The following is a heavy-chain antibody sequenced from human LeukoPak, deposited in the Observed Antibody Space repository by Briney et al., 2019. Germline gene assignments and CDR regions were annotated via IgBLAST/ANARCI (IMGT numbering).Heavy chain of an antibody. Sequence: SETLSLTCTVSGDSIDSSRHYWGWIRQPPGKGLEWIGSIFYSGSTQYNPSLKSRVTISVDTSTNQFFLRLSSVSAADAAVYYCARHGWHHLVDVWFDPWGQGSQVIVSS. CDR2: IFYSGST. J-gene: IGHJ5*02. D-gene: IGHD6-13*01. V-gene: IGHV4-39*01. CDR1: GDSIDSSRHY. CDR3: ARHGWHHLVDVWFDP.